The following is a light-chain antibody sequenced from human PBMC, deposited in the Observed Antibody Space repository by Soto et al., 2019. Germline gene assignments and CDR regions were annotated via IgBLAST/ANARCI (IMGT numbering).Light chain of an antibody. V-gene: IGKV4-1*01. CDR2: WAS. J-gene: IGKJ4*01. Sequence: DMVGTHAPDFLSVCLCDISTINFNSIQNFLYSSNNKNYLAWYQQKPGQPPKLLIYWASTRESGVPDRFSGSGSGTDFTLTISSLQAEDVAVYYCQQYYSTPLTFGGGTKVDIK. CDR1: QNFLYSSNNKNY. CDR3: QQYYSTPLT.